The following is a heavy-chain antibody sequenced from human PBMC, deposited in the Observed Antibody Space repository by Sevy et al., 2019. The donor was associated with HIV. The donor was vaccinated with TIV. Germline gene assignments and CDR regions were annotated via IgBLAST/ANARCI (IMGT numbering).Heavy chain of an antibody. CDR3: VGLFLSYRSGWSYFDY. Sequence: GGSLRLSCAISGFTVNDKYIIWVRQAPGKGLEWVSVIFSSGSTYDADSAKGRFTISRDNTKNTEYLQMTSVRAEDTAVYYCVGLFLSYRSGWSYFDYWGQGTLVTVSS. D-gene: IGHD6-19*01. CDR2: IFSSGST. V-gene: IGHV3-66*02. J-gene: IGHJ4*02. CDR1: GFTVNDKY.